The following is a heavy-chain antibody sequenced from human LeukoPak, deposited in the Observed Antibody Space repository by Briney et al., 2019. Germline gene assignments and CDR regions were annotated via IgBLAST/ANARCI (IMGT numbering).Heavy chain of an antibody. CDR1: GFTFTSSA. Sequence: SVKVSCKASGFTFTSSAMQWVRQARGQRLEWIGWIVVGSGNTNYAQKFKERVTITRDMSTSTAYMELSSLRSEDTAVYYCARGLRGEFDPWGQGTLVTVSS. V-gene: IGHV1-58*02. CDR3: ARGLRGEFDP. D-gene: IGHD3-10*01. J-gene: IGHJ5*02. CDR2: IVVGSGNT.